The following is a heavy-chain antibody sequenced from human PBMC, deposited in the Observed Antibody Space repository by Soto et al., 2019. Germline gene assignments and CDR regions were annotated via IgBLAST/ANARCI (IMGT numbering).Heavy chain of an antibody. V-gene: IGHV3-30*18. CDR1: GFTFSSYG. Sequence: PGGSLSLSCAASGFTFSSYGMHWVRQAPGKGLEWVAVISYGGSNKYYADSVKGRFTISRDNSKNTLYLQMNSLRAEDTAVYYCAKDLPPQALLWFGELLTDYWGQGTLVTVSS. J-gene: IGHJ4*02. CDR3: AKDLPPQALLWFGELLTDY. D-gene: IGHD3-10*01. CDR2: ISYGGSNK.